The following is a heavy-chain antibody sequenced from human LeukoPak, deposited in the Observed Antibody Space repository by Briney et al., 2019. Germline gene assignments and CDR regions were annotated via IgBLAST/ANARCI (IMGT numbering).Heavy chain of an antibody. Sequence: GASVKVSCKASGYTFTSYYMHWVRQAPGQGLEWMGIINPSGGSTSYAQKFHGRVTMTRDTSTSTVYMELSGLRSEDTAVYYCARLGYDILTGSTGPPYWGQGTLVTVSS. V-gene: IGHV1-46*03. CDR1: GYTFTSYY. J-gene: IGHJ4*02. CDR3: ARLGYDILTGSTGPPY. CDR2: INPSGGST. D-gene: IGHD3-9*01.